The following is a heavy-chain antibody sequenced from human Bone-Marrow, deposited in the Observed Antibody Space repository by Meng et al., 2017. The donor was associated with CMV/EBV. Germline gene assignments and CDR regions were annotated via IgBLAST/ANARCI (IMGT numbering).Heavy chain of an antibody. V-gene: IGHV4-38-2*02. Sequence: SETLSLTCTVSGYSISSGYYWGWIRQPPGKGLEWIGSIYHSGSTYYNPSLKSRVTISVDTSKNQFSLKLSSVTAADTAVYYCARGIAAADWGFDPWGQGTLVTVSS. CDR3: ARGIAAADWGFDP. J-gene: IGHJ5*02. CDR1: GYSISSGYY. CDR2: IYHSGST. D-gene: IGHD6-13*01.